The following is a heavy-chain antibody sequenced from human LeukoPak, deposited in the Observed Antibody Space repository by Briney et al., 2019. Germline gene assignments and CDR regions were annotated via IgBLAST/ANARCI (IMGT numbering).Heavy chain of an antibody. V-gene: IGHV4-34*01. CDR3: ARDLMT. Sequence: PSETLSLTCAVYGGSFSGKYWTWIRQPPGKGLEWIGEITYNGSIYYKPSLKSRVTISVDTSKNQFSLKLNSVTAADTAMYYCARDLMTWGQGTLVAVSS. J-gene: IGHJ4*02. CDR2: ITYNGSI. CDR1: GGSFSGKY.